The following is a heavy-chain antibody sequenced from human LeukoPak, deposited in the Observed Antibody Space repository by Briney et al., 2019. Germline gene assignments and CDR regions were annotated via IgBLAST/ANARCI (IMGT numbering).Heavy chain of an antibody. CDR3: ARDPPHSSGPNSPCFEY. CDR1: GYTFSTYG. Sequence: GASAKVSCKASGYTFSTYGISWVRQAPGQGLEWMGWISTYNGNTEYAQQFQGRVTMTTDTSTSTAYMELRSLRSDDTAVYYCARDPPHSSGPNSPCFEYWGQGTLVTVSS. V-gene: IGHV1-18*01. CDR2: ISTYNGNT. D-gene: IGHD6-19*01. J-gene: IGHJ4*02.